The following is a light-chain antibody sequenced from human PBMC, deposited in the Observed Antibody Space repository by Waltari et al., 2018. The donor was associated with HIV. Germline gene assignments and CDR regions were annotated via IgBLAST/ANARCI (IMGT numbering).Light chain of an antibody. V-gene: IGKV3-11*01. CDR1: QSVSSY. Sequence: EIVLTQSPAHLSLSPGERATLSCRASQSVSSYLAWYKHKPGQAPRLLIYDVSKRATGIPARFSGSGSGADVTLTISSLEPEDFAVYYCQQRSNLPLTFGGGTKVEIK. CDR2: DVS. J-gene: IGKJ4*01. CDR3: QQRSNLPLT.